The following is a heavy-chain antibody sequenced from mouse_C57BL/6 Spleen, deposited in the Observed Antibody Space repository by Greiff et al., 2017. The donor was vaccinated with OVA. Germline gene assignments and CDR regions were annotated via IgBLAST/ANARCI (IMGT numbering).Heavy chain of an antibody. CDR1: GYTFTSYW. CDR3: ARKGITTVVEYFDV. D-gene: IGHD1-1*01. J-gene: IGHJ1*03. CDR2: IDPSDSYT. V-gene: IGHV1-50*01. Sequence: VQLVESGAELVKPGASVKLSCKASGYTFTSYWMQWVKQRPGQGLEWIGEIDPSDSYTNYNQKFKGKATLTVDTSSSTAYMQLSSLTSEDSAVYYCARKGITTVVEYFDVWGTGTTVTVSS.